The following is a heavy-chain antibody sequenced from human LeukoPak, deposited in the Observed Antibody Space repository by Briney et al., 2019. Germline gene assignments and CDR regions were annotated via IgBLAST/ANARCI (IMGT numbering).Heavy chain of an antibody. J-gene: IGHJ4*02. V-gene: IGHV1-8*01. CDR3: ARGHDYGDYGGREGDY. CDR1: GYTFTSYD. D-gene: IGHD4-17*01. CDR2: MNPNSGNT. Sequence: ASVKVSCKASGYTFTSYDINWVRQATGQGLEWMGWMNPNSGNTGYAQKFQGRVTMTRNTSISTAYMELSSLRSEDTAVYYCARGHDYGDYGGREGDYWGQGTLVTVSS.